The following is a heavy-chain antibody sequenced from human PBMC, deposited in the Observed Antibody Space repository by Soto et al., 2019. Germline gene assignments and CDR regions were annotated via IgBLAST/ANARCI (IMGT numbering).Heavy chain of an antibody. J-gene: IGHJ4*02. CDR2: INAGNGAT. V-gene: IGHV1-3*05. Sequence: QVQLVQSGAEEKKPGASVKVSCKASGYTFINYAIHCVRQAPGQRLEWMGWINAGNGATKYSQKFQGRVTITRDTSANTAYMELSGLRSEGTAVYYCARGGAGYYFDYWGQGTLVTVSS. CDR3: ARGGAGYYFDY. D-gene: IGHD2-15*01. CDR1: GYTFINYA.